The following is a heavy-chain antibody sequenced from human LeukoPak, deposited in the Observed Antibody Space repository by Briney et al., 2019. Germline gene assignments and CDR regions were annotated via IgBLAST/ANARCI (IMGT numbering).Heavy chain of an antibody. CDR1: GFSSYG. Sequence: PGSSLRLSCAASGFSSYGMHWVRQAPGKGLERVAVIWYDESNKYYADSVKGRFTISRDNYRNTLYLQMNSLRAEDTAVYYCARGGCSSSWYGRVLDYWGQGTLVTVSS. CDR2: IWYDESNK. J-gene: IGHJ4*02. CDR3: ARGGCSSSWYGRVLDY. D-gene: IGHD6-13*01. V-gene: IGHV3-33*01.